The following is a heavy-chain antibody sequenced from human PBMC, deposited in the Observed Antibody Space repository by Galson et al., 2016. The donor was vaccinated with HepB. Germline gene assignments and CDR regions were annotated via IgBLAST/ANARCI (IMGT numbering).Heavy chain of an antibody. V-gene: IGHV3-64D*09. CDR3: AKGGDSSGYLDY. J-gene: IGHJ4*02. D-gene: IGHD3-22*01. CDR1: GFTFSSYA. Sequence: SLRLSCAASGFTFSSYAMHWARQAPGKGLEYVSAISSNGGSTYYADSVKGRFTISRDNSKNTLYLQMSSLRAEDTAVYYCAKGGDSSGYLDYWGQGTLVTVSS. CDR2: ISSNGGST.